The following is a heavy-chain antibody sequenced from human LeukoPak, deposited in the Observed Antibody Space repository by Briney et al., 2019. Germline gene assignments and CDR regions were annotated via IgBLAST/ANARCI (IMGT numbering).Heavy chain of an antibody. J-gene: IGHJ3*02. CDR3: ARLDIAMVTGAFDI. Sequence: SETLSLTCTVSGGSISSYYWSWIRQPPGKGLEWIGYIYYSGSTNYNPSLKSRVTISVDTSKNQFSLKLSSVTAADTAVYYCARLDIAMVTGAFDIWGQGTMVTVSS. V-gene: IGHV4-59*01. CDR2: IYYSGST. CDR1: GGSISSYY. D-gene: IGHD5-18*01.